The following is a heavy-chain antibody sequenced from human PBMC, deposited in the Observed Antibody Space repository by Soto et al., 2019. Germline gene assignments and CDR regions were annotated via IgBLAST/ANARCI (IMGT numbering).Heavy chain of an antibody. V-gene: IGHV3-7*03. Sequence: SGGSLRLSCAASGFNFRNYRMNWVRQAPGKGLEWVASIKQDGTEKYYVDSVEGRFTIFRDNAKNSLSLHMNSLRADDTAVYYCASDYSSGWYGAFDPWGQGTLVTVSS. D-gene: IGHD6-19*01. J-gene: IGHJ5*02. CDR2: IKQDGTEK. CDR3: ASDYSSGWYGAFDP. CDR1: GFNFRNYR.